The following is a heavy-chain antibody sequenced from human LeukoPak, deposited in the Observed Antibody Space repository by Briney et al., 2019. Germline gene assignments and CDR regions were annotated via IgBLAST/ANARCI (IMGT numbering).Heavy chain of an antibody. CDR1: GGTFTSYA. D-gene: IGHD4-17*01. CDR3: ARDVHGDYGSGWFDP. Sequence: SVKVSCKASGGTFTSYAISWVRQAPGQGLEWMGRIIPIFGTANYAQKFQGRVTITTDESTSTAYMELSSLRSEDTAVYYCARDVHGDYGSGWFDPWGQGTLVSVSS. V-gene: IGHV1-69*05. CDR2: IIPIFGTA. J-gene: IGHJ5*02.